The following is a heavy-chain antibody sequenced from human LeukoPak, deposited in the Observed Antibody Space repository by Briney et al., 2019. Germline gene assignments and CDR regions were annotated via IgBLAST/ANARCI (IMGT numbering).Heavy chain of an antibody. D-gene: IGHD3-10*01. CDR1: GGSVTSGGFY. J-gene: IGHJ5*02. CDR2: IYYTGSN. V-gene: IGHV4-39*01. Sequence: SETLSLTCSVSGGSVTSGGFYWGCLRQPPGKGPEWIATIYYTGSNYYNPSLQSRATISIDTSKNQFSLRLTSVTATDTAVYHCARHSGSGSLSRPFDPWGQGTLVTVSS. CDR3: ARHSGSGSLSRPFDP.